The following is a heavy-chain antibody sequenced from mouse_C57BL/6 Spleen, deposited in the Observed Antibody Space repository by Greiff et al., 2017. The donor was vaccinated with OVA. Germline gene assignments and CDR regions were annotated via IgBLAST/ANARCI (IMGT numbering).Heavy chain of an antibody. Sequence: QVQLQQPGAELVKPGASVKISCKASGYAFSSYWMNWVKQRPGKGLEWIGQIYPGDGDTNYNGKFKGKATLTADKSSSTAYMQLSSLTSEDSAVYFCARPSNYVSWFAYWGQGTLVTVSA. V-gene: IGHV1-80*01. CDR1: GYAFSSYW. J-gene: IGHJ3*01. D-gene: IGHD2-5*01. CDR3: ARPSNYVSWFAY. CDR2: IYPGDGDT.